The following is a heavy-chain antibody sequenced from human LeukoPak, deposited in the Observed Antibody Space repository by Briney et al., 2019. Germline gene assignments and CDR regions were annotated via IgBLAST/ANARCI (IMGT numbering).Heavy chain of an antibody. CDR3: AKDGFSSSWYNWFDP. CDR1: GFTFSNYA. D-gene: IGHD6-13*01. V-gene: IGHV3-23*01. CDR2: IYGSGRRT. Sequence: GGSLRLSCAASGFTFSNYAMSWVRQAPGKGLEWVSAIYGSGRRTYYADSVKGRFTISRDNSKNTLYLQMNSLRAEDTALYYCAKDGFSSSWYNWFDPWGQGTLVTVSS. J-gene: IGHJ5*02.